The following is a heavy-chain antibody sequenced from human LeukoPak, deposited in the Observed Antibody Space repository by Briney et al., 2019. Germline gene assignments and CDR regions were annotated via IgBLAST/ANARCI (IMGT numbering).Heavy chain of an antibody. CDR2: ISHTSRTI. CDR3: ASGLLTSTSGYPYFET. J-gene: IGHJ5*02. CDR1: GFAFSDYY. V-gene: IGHV3-11*01. D-gene: IGHD2-2*01. Sequence: GGSLRLSCAAPGFAFSDYYINWIRQAPGQGLEWISYISHTSRTIYYAESVKGRFTISRDNTEKLVYLHMNSLRVDDTAQYYCASGLLTSTSGYPYFETWGPGTLVTVSS.